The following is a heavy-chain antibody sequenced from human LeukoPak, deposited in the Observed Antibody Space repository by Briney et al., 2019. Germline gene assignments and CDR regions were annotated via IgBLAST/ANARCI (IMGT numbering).Heavy chain of an antibody. CDR3: ARGQYDILTGLPLPDY. Sequence: PGGSLRLPCAASGFTFSTYSMNWVRQAPGKGLEWVSYISSSGFTIYYADSVKGRFTISRDNAKNSLYLQMNSLRAEDTAVFYCARGQYDILTGLPLPDYWGQGTLVTVSS. J-gene: IGHJ4*02. CDR1: GFTFSTYS. CDR2: ISSSGFTI. V-gene: IGHV3-48*01. D-gene: IGHD3-9*01.